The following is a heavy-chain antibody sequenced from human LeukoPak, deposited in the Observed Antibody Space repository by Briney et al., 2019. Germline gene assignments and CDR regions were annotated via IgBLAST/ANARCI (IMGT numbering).Heavy chain of an antibody. CDR2: ISYDGSNK. CDR1: GFTFSSYA. V-gene: IGHV3-30-3*01. Sequence: GGSLRLSCAASGFTFSSYAMHWVRQAPGKGLEWVAVISYDGSNKYYADSVKGRFTISRDNSKNTLYLQMNSLRAEDTAVYYCARELAGHYYGSGSSFDYWGQGTLVTVSS. J-gene: IGHJ4*02. D-gene: IGHD3-10*01. CDR3: ARELAGHYYGSGSSFDY.